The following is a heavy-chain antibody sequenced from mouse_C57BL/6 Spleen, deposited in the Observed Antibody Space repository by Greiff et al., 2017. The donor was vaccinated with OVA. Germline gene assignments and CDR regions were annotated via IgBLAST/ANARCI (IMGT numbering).Heavy chain of an antibody. D-gene: IGHD1-1*01. Sequence: QVQLQQPGAELVRPGSSVKLSCKASGYTFTSYWMDWVKQRPGQGLEWIGNIYPSDSETHYNQKFKDKATLTVDKSSSTAYMQLSSLTSEDSAVYYCAREDYGSRLWFAYWGQGTLVTVSA. V-gene: IGHV1-61*01. CDR3: AREDYGSRLWFAY. J-gene: IGHJ3*01. CDR2: IYPSDSET. CDR1: GYTFTSYW.